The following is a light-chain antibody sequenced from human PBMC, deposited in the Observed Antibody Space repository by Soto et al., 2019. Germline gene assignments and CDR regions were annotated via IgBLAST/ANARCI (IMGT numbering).Light chain of an antibody. CDR2: FNN. V-gene: IGLV1-44*01. CDR1: SSDIVSNT. Sequence: QSVLTQPPSASGTPGQGVTISCSGSSSDIVSNTVNWYQQLPGTAPKLLIYFNNQRPSGVPDRFSGSKSGTSASLAISGLQSEDEAQYYGAAWDDSLNGPVFGGGTKLTVL. J-gene: IGLJ3*02. CDR3: AAWDDSLNGPV.